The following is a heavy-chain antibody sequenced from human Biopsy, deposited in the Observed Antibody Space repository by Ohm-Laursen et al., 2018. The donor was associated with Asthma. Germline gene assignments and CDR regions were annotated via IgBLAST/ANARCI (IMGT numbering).Heavy chain of an antibody. CDR3: ARLAYYDRSGTHYFDH. V-gene: IGHV3-11*01. CDR1: GFTFSDYY. D-gene: IGHD3-22*01. Sequence: SLRLSCSASGFTFSDYYMTWIRQAPGKGLEWVSYIDKSSNSIYYGDSVKGRFTISRDNAKNLLYLQMNSLRADDTAVYFCARLAYYDRSGTHYFDHWGQGNLVTVSS. CDR2: IDKSSNSI. J-gene: IGHJ4*02.